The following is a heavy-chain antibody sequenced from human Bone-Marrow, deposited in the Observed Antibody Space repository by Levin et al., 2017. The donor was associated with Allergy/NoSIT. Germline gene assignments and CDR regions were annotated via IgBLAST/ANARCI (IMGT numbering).Heavy chain of an antibody. V-gene: IGHV4-59*01. CDR2: IYYSGST. CDR1: GGSISSYY. J-gene: IGHJ6*02. D-gene: IGHD2-21*02. CDR3: ARVVTTEYGMDV. Sequence: SETLSLTCTVSGGSISSYYWSWIRQPPGKGLEWIGYIYYSGSTNYNPSLKSRVTISVDTSKNQFSLTLSSVTAADTAVYYCARVVTTEYGMDVWGQGTTVTVSS.